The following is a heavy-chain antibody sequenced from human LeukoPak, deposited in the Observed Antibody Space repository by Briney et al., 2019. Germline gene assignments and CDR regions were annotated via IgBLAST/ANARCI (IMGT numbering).Heavy chain of an antibody. V-gene: IGHV4/OR15-8*02. CDR2: ISLAGQT. CDR3: SRESGPFCPFGY. D-gene: IGHD1-26*01. Sequence: SETLSLTGGVPGGSISGPTWWSWFRKPPDQALEWIGEISLAGQTNYNPSLNGRVTMSLDKSSNQLSLHLTSVTAADTATYFCSRESGPFCPFGYWGQGTRVIVSS. CDR1: GGSISGPTW. J-gene: IGHJ4*02.